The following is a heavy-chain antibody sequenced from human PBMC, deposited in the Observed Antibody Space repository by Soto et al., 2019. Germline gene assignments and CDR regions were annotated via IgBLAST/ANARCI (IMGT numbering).Heavy chain of an antibody. CDR3: GERSSGHYYDY. D-gene: IGHD3-22*01. Sequence: EVQLLESGGGLVQPGGSLRLSFAASGFTFSTYAMSWVRQAPGGGLEWASVIGGGGGTTYYADSVKGRFTISRDNSKNTLYLQMNSLRAEDTAVYYCGERSSGHYYDYWGQGTLVTVSS. CDR2: IGGGGGTT. V-gene: IGHV3-23*01. J-gene: IGHJ4*02. CDR1: GFTFSTYA.